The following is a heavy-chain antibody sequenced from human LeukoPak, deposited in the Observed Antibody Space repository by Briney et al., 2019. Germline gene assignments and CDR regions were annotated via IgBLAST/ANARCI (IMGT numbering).Heavy chain of an antibody. CDR3: ARVSYSGLKGYFDY. Sequence: PSETLSLTCAVSGGSISSGGYSWNWIRQPPGKGLEWIGYIYHSGSPYYNPSLKSRVTMSVDTSKNQFSLKLSSVTAADTAVYYCARVSYSGLKGYFDYWGQGTLVTVSS. J-gene: IGHJ4*02. D-gene: IGHD3-10*01. V-gene: IGHV4-30-2*01. CDR1: GGSISSGGYS. CDR2: IYHSGSP.